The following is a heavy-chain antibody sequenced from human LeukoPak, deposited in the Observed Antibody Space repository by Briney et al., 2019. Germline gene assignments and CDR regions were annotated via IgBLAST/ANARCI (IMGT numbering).Heavy chain of an antibody. CDR3: SFRGFDY. D-gene: IGHD3-3*02. Sequence: GGSLRLSCAASGFTVSKNYMSWVRQAPGKGLEWVSVIYSESSTHYADSVKGRFTISRDNAKKSLYLQMNNLRDEDTAVYYCSFRGFDYWGQGTLVTVSS. CDR2: IYSESST. J-gene: IGHJ4*02. V-gene: IGHV3-66*01. CDR1: GFTVSKNY.